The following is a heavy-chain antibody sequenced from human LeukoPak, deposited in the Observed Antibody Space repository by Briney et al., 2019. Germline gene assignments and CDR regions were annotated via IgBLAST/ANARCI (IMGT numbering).Heavy chain of an antibody. CDR1: GYTFTSYG. V-gene: IGHV1-18*01. J-gene: IGHJ5*02. Sequence: ASVKVSCKASGYTFTSYGISWVRQAPGQGLECMGGISAYNGNTNYAQKLQGRVTMTTDTSTSTAYMELRSLRSEDTAVYYCARDPTTYYYDSRGLGSNWFDPWGQGTLVTVSS. CDR2: ISAYNGNT. CDR3: ARDPTTYYYDSRGLGSNWFDP. D-gene: IGHD3-22*01.